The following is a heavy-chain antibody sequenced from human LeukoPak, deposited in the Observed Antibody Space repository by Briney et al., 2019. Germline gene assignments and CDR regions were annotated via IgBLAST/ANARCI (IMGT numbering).Heavy chain of an antibody. CDR1: GFTFDDYD. V-gene: IGHV3-9*01. Sequence: GRSLRLFCAASGFTFDDYDMHWVRQAPGKGLEWVSGISWNSGSIVYADSVKGRFTISRDNAKNSLYRQMNSLRAEHTALYYCAKYGSSSSWGQGTLVTVSS. CDR3: AKYGSSSS. CDR2: ISWNSGSI. D-gene: IGHD6-6*01. J-gene: IGHJ5*02.